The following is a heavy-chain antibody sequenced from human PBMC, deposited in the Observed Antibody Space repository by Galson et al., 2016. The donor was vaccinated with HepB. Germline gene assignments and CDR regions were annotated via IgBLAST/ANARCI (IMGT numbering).Heavy chain of an antibody. CDR1: GFTFSKYA. D-gene: IGHD2-15*01. CDR3: AKDRGMGGGNCFDY. V-gene: IGHV3-23*01. J-gene: IGHJ4*02. Sequence: SLRLSCAASGFTFSKYAMSWVRQAPGKGLEWVSAISGSGDNTYYTDSVKGRFTISRDNSKNTLYLQMSSLRAEDTAVYYCAKDRGMGGGNCFDYWGQGTLVTVSS. CDR2: ISGSGDNT.